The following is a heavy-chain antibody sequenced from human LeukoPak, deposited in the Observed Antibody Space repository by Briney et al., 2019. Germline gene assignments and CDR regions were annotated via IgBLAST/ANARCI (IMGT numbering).Heavy chain of an antibody. D-gene: IGHD3-3*02. V-gene: IGHV3-66*01. CDR1: GFTFSSYA. Sequence: GGSLRLSCAASGFTFSSYAMSWVRQAPGKGLEWVSLIYSGGSTYYADSVKGRFTISRDNSNNTVYLQMNSLRAEDTAVYYCARAPSNAHFDCWGQGTLVTVSS. CDR2: IYSGGST. J-gene: IGHJ4*02. CDR3: ARAPSNAHFDC.